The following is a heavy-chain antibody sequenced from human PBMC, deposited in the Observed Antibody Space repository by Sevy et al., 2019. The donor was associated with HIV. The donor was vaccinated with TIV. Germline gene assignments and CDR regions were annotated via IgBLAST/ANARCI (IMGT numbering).Heavy chain of an antibody. CDR3: ARDLGSSLNWFDP. D-gene: IGHD6-13*01. Sequence: SQTLSLTCAISGDSVSSNSAAWNWIWQSASRGLEWLGRRYYRSKWYNDYAVSVKSRITINPDTSMNQFSLQLNSVTPEDTAVYYSARDLGSSLNWFDPWGQGTLVTVSS. J-gene: IGHJ5*02. V-gene: IGHV6-1*01. CDR2: RYYRSKWYN. CDR1: GDSVSSNSAA.